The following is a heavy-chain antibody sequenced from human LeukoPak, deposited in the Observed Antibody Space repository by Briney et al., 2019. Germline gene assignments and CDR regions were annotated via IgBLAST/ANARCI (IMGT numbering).Heavy chain of an antibody. CDR3: TRRLERRGAYFDY. Sequence: ASVKVSCKPSGYTFTGPYIHWVRQAPGQGLEWMGWINPNSGGTNYTQKFQGRVTMTRDTSISTAYLDLSDLTSDDTAVYYCTRRLERRGAYFDYWGQGTLVTVSS. D-gene: IGHD1-1*01. J-gene: IGHJ4*02. CDR2: INPNSGGT. V-gene: IGHV1-2*02. CDR1: GYTFTGPY.